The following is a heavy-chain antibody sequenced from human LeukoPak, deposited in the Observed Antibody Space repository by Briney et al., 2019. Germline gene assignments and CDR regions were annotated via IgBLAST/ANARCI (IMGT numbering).Heavy chain of an antibody. Sequence: GGSLRLSCAASGFTFNRYAMNWVRQAPGKGLEWVSAISGTGASTYYADSVKGRFTISRDNSKNTLYLQMNSLRAEDTAVYYCAKESYSTSWQLDSWGQGTLVTVSS. CDR2: ISGTGAST. J-gene: IGHJ4*02. V-gene: IGHV3-23*01. D-gene: IGHD6-13*01. CDR3: AKESYSTSWQLDS. CDR1: GFTFNRYA.